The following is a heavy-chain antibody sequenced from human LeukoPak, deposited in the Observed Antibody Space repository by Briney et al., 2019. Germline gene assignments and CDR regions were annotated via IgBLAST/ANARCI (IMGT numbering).Heavy chain of an antibody. CDR1: GGSFSGYY. J-gene: IGHJ4*02. CDR2: INHSGST. Sequence: SETLSLTCAVYGGSFSGYYWSWIRQPPGKGLEWLGEINHSGSTNYNPSLKSRVTISVATSKNQFCLKLSSVTGADTAVYYCGGYIVGATGYFEYWGQGTLVTVSS. V-gene: IGHV4-34*01. D-gene: IGHD1-26*01. CDR3: GGYIVGATGYFEY.